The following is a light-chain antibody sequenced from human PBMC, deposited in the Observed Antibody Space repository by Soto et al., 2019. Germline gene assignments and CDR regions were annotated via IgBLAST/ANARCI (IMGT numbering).Light chain of an antibody. J-gene: IGLJ1*01. CDR2: DVS. CDR1: SSDVGGYNY. CDR3: SSYTSSSLYV. V-gene: IGLV2-14*01. Sequence: QSALTQPASVSGSPGQSITISCTGTSSDVGGYNYVSWYQQHPGKDPKLMIYDVSNRHSGVSNRFSGSKSGNTASLTISGLQAEDEADYYCSSYTSSSLYVFGTGTKLTVL.